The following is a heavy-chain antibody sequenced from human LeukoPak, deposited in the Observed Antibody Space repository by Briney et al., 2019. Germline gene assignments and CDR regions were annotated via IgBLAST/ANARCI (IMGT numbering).Heavy chain of an antibody. V-gene: IGHV3-23*01. CDR2: VSDSGGST. J-gene: IGHJ4*02. CDR1: GFTFSSYA. D-gene: IGHD6-13*01. Sequence: GGSLRLSCAASGFTFSSYAMSWVRQAPGKGLEWVSSVSDSGGSTYYADSVKGRVTISRDNSKNTLFLQLNSLRAEDTAVYYCAKLAAAGTDHWGQGTLVTVSS. CDR3: AKLAAAGTDH.